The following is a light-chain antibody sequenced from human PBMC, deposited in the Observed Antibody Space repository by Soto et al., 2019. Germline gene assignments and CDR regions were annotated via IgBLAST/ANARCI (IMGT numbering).Light chain of an antibody. Sequence: QSALTKPASGSRAPGQSITIPCTGTSSDVVSYNLVSWYQQHQGKAPKLSIYEGSKRSSGVSNRFSGSKSGNTASLTISGLQAEYEADYYCCSYAGSGVFGGGTKLTVL. CDR3: CSYAGSGV. J-gene: IGLJ2*01. V-gene: IGLV2-23*01. CDR2: EGS. CDR1: SSDVVSYNL.